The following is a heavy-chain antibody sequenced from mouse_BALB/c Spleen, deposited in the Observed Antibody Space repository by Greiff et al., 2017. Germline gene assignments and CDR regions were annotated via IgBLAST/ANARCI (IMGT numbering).Heavy chain of an antibody. V-gene: IGHV5-9-3*01. D-gene: IGHD1-3*01. CDR3: EGNKSNEEEGVFDY. Sequence: DVKLVESGGGLVKPGGSLKLSCAASGFTFSSYAMSWVRQTPEKRLEWVATISSGGSYTYYPDSVKGRFTISRDNAKNTLYLQRSSLRSEDTAMYYGEGNKSNEEEGVFDYGGKGTTPTVSS. J-gene: IGHJ2*01. CDR2: ISSGGSYT. CDR1: GFTFSSYA.